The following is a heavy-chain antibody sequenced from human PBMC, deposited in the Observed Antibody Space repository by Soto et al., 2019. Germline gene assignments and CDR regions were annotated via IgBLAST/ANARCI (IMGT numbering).Heavy chain of an antibody. Sequence: EVQLLDSGGGLVQPGGSLRLSCAASGFTFSSYAMNWVRQAPGKGLEWVSVISGSGDSTYYADSVKGRFTISRDNSKNTLYLQMNSRRTEDTAGYYCARRGAGTYFDYWGQGTLVTVSS. CDR3: ARRGAGTYFDY. J-gene: IGHJ4*02. D-gene: IGHD6-13*01. CDR2: ISGSGDST. CDR1: GFTFSSYA. V-gene: IGHV3-23*01.